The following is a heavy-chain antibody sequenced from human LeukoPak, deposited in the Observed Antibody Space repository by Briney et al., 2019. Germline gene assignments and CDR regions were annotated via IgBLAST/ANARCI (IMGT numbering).Heavy chain of an antibody. J-gene: IGHJ6*03. CDR2: IRYDGSNK. Sequence: GGSLRLSCAASGFTFSSFEMNWVRQAPGKGLEWVAFIRYDGSNKYYADSVKGRFTISRDNSKNTLYLQMNSLRAEDTAVYYCAKALYYYYMDVWGKGTTVTISS. CDR1: GFTFSSFE. V-gene: IGHV3-30*02. CDR3: AKALYYYYMDV.